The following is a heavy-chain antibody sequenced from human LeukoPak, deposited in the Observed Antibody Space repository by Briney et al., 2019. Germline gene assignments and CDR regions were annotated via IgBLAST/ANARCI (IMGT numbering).Heavy chain of an antibody. CDR2: IGSSGSPT. V-gene: IGHV3-48*02. Sequence: GGSLRLSCAASGFAFSSYNMNWVRQAPGKGLEWISYIGSSGSPTHYADSVGGRFTISRDNAKNSLYLQMNSLRDEDTAVYFCARRPYSNTSGRLSDVWGQGTAVTVSS. J-gene: IGHJ6*02. CDR3: ARRPYSNTSGRLSDV. D-gene: IGHD3-22*01. CDR1: GFAFSSYN.